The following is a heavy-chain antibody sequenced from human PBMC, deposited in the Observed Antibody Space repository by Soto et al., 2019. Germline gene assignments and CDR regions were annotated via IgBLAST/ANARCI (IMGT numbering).Heavy chain of an antibody. J-gene: IGHJ4*02. CDR2: MYYGGNT. CDR1: GASVTTYY. CDR3: ATGRGGSAAPC. V-gene: IGHV4-59*02. Sequence: QVQLEESGPGLVKPSETLSLACSVSGASVTTYYWNWIRQPPGKRLEWIGHMYYGGNTDYNPSLKGRVSFSVDTSKNQFSLNSTSLTAADTAVYYCATGRGGSAAPCWGQGILVVVSS. D-gene: IGHD2-15*01.